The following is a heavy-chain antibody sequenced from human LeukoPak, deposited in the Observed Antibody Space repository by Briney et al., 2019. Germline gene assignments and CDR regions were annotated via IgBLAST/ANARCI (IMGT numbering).Heavy chain of an antibody. CDR1: GYSFTSYW. V-gene: IGHV5-51*01. Sequence: GESLKISCKGSGYSFTSYWIGWVRQMPGKGLEWMGIIYPGDSDTRYSPSFQGQVAISADKSISTAYLQWSSLKASDTAMYYCARRVVAAAAGTALFDYWGQGTLVTVSS. CDR2: IYPGDSDT. D-gene: IGHD6-13*01. CDR3: ARRVVAAAAGTALFDY. J-gene: IGHJ4*02.